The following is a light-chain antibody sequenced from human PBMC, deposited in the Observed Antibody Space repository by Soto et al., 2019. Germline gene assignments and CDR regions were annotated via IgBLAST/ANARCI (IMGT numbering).Light chain of an antibody. J-gene: IGKJ1*01. CDR2: DAS. Sequence: EIVLTQSPGTLSLSPGERATLSCRASQSVSSYLAWYQQKPGQAPRLLIYDASNRATGIPGRFSGSGSGTEFTLTISSLQSEDFAVYYCQQYNNWLRTFGQGTKVDI. CDR3: QQYNNWLRT. V-gene: IGKV3D-15*01. CDR1: QSVSSY.